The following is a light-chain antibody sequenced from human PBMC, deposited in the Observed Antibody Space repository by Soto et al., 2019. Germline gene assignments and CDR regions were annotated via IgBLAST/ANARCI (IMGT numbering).Light chain of an antibody. CDR3: QQYGISPRT. CDR1: QSVSSSY. CDR2: GAS. J-gene: IGKJ2*01. V-gene: IGKV3-20*01. Sequence: EIALTQSPGTLSLSPGETATLSCRASQSVSSSYLAWYQQKPGQAPRLLIYGASIRAAGIPDRFSGSGSVTDFTITISRLEHEDFAVYSCQQYGISPRTFGQGTKLEIK.